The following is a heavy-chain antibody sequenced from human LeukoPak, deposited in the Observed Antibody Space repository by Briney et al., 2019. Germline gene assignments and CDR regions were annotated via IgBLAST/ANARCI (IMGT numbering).Heavy chain of an antibody. CDR3: ARDTSNLSCMDV. J-gene: IGHJ6*02. CDR1: GFTFSSYA. D-gene: IGHD2-2*01. CDR2: ISYDGSNK. Sequence: GRSLRLSCAASGFTFSSYAMHWVRQAPGKGLEWVAVISYDGSNKYYADSVKGRFTISRDNSKNTLYLQMNSLRAEDTAVYYCARDTSNLSCMDVWGQGTTVTVSS. V-gene: IGHV3-30-3*01.